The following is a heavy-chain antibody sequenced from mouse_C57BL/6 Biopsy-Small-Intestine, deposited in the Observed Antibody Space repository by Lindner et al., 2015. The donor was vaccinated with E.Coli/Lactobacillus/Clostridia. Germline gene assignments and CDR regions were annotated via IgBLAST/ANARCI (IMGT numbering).Heavy chain of an antibody. V-gene: IGHV1-31*01. D-gene: IGHD1-1*01. J-gene: IGHJ2*01. CDR1: GYSFTGYY. CDR3: ARDSYDGSYVGHGY. CDR2: ISPYNGLS. Sequence: VQLQESGPELVKPGASVKISCKASGYSFTGYYIHWVKQSHGNILDWIGFISPYNGLSSYNQKFKGKATLTADKSSSTAYMQLSSLTSEDSAVYFCARDSYDGSYVGHGYWGQGTTLTVSS.